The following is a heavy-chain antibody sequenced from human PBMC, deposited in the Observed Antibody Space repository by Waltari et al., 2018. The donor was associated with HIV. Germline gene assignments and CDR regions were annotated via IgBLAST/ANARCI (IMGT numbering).Heavy chain of an antibody. CDR3: ARHAEYYYDSGHFDL. D-gene: IGHD3-22*01. V-gene: IGHV4-39*01. CDR2: IYYSGRT. J-gene: IGHJ2*01. CDR1: GGSSNSSSHS. Sequence: QLQLQSSGPGLVKASETLSLTCTLPGGSSNSSSHSSARIRPPPGKGLEWIGSIYYSGRTYYNPSLKSRVTISVDTSKNQFSLKLSSVTAADTAVYYCARHAEYYYDSGHFDLWGRGTLVTVSS.